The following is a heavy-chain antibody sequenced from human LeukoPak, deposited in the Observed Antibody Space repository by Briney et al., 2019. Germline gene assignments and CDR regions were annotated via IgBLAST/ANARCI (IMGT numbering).Heavy chain of an antibody. CDR1: GYTFTSYG. CDR3: ARGGTYHDY. J-gene: IGHJ4*02. D-gene: IGHD1-26*01. V-gene: IGHV1-18*01. Sequence: ASVKVSCKASGYTFTSYGISWVRQAPGQGLEWMGWTSTYNGNTNYPQKFQGRVSMTTDTSTSSVYMELRTPRSDDTAVYYCARGGTYHDYWGQGTLVTVSS. CDR2: TSTYNGNT.